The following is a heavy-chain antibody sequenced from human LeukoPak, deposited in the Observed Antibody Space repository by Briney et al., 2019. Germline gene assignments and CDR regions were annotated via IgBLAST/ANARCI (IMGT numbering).Heavy chain of an antibody. CDR1: GGSVSSGSYY. Sequence: PSETLSLTCTVSGGSVSSGSYYWSWIRQPPGKGLEWIGYIYYSGSTNYNSSLKSRVTISVDTSKNQFSLKLSSVTAADTAVYYCAKTMVRGVIAAFDTWGQGTMVTVSS. V-gene: IGHV4-61*01. D-gene: IGHD3-10*01. CDR2: IYYSGST. CDR3: AKTMVRGVIAAFDT. J-gene: IGHJ3*02.